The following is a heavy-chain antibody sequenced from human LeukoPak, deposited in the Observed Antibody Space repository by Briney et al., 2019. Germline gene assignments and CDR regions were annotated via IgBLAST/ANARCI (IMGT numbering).Heavy chain of an antibody. CDR2: INQNGGEK. Sequence: GGSLRLSCAASGFTLSDSWMTWVRQAPGKGLEWVANINQNGGEKEYVDSVKGRFTISRDNAKNSLFLQMNRLRAEDTAVYYCARGIGWFEYWGQGTRVTVSS. J-gene: IGHJ5*01. D-gene: IGHD2-15*01. CDR1: GFTLSDSW. CDR3: ARGIGWFEY. V-gene: IGHV3-7*05.